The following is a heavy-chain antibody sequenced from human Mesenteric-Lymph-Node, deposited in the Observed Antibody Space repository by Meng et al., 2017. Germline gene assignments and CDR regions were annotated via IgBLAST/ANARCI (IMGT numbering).Heavy chain of an antibody. D-gene: IGHD3-10*01. CDR1: GGSISSNGYY. V-gene: IGHV4-39*01. CDR2: IYHSGST. CDR3: ARRRGGSGRDC. Sequence: QLQLPGAAPGLVKPSETLSPPCTVSGGSISSNGYYWDWVRQPPGKGLEWIGAIYHSGSTSYNPSLQSRVTMFVDTSKNQFSLMLTSVTATDTAVYYCARRRGGSGRDCWGQGTLVTVSS. J-gene: IGHJ4*02.